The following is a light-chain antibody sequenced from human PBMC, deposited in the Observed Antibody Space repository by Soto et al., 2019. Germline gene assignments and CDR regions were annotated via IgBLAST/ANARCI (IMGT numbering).Light chain of an antibody. CDR3: SSYTTSTTVV. Sequence: QSVLAQPASVFGSPGQSITFSCTGTSSDVGGYNFVSWYQQHPGKAPKLMIYEVSSRPSGVSKRFSGSNSGNTASLTISGLQPEDEADYYCSSYTTSTTVVFGTGTKVTVL. V-gene: IGLV2-14*03. J-gene: IGLJ1*01. CDR1: SSDVGGYNF. CDR2: EVS.